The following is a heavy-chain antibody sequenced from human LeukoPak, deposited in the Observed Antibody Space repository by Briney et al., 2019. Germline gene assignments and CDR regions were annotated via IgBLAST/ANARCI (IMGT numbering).Heavy chain of an antibody. CDR3: ARDFGSVYYFDY. D-gene: IGHD2-15*01. Sequence: GGSLRLSCAASGSTFSSYWMSWVRQAPGKGLEWVANIKQDGSEKYYVDSVKGRFTISRDNAKNSLYLQMNSLRAEDTAVYYCARDFGSVYYFDYWGQGTLVTVSS. CDR2: IKQDGSEK. CDR1: GSTFSSYW. J-gene: IGHJ4*02. V-gene: IGHV3-7*01.